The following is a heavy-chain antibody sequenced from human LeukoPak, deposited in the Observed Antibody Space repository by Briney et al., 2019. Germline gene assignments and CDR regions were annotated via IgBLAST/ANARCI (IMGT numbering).Heavy chain of an antibody. D-gene: IGHD6-13*01. CDR2: ISGSGGST. J-gene: IGHJ4*02. Sequence: PGGSLRLSCAASGFNFSLYGMSWVRQAPGKGLEWVSAISGSGGSTYYADSVKGRFTISRDNSKNTLYLQMNSLRAEDTAVYYCAKGVLAAALYYFDYWGQGTLVTVSS. V-gene: IGHV3-23*01. CDR1: GFNFSLYG. CDR3: AKGVLAAALYYFDY.